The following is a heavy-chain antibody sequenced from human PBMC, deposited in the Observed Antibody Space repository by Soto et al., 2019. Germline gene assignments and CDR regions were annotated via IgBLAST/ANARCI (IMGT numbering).Heavy chain of an antibody. CDR2: IYHSGST. CDR1: GGYISSGACS. J-gene: IGHJ5*02. Sequence: SETLSLTCAVSGGYISSGACSWSWIRQPPGKGLEWIGYIYHSGSTYYNPSLKSRVTISLDTSENQFSLKLTSVTAADTAIYYCARARQYYDCELAPWGQGTLVTVSS. D-gene: IGHD3-16*01. CDR3: ARARQYYDCELAP. V-gene: IGHV4-30-2*01.